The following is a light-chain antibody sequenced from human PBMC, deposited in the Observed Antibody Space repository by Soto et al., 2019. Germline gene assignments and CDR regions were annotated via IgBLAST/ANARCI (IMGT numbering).Light chain of an antibody. CDR1: QVINKW. CDR3: QQANSFPLT. CDR2: AAS. J-gene: IGKJ4*01. V-gene: IGKV1-12*01. Sequence: DIQMTQSPSSVSAAVGDRVTITCRASQVINKWLAWYQQKPGKAPQLLISAASTLRSGVPSRFSGRGSGTDVILTISNVQPEDFAPYFCQQANSFPLTFDGGTRVEI.